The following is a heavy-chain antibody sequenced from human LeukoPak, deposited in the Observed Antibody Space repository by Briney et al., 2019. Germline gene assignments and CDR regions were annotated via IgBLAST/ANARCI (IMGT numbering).Heavy chain of an antibody. CDR3: ARGLDSSGYFDY. V-gene: IGHV3-13*01. CDR2: IGTAGDT. CDR1: GFTFSSYD. Sequence: PGGSLRLSCAASGFTFSSYDMHWVRQATGRGLEWVSAIGTAGDTYYPGSVKGRFTISRENAMNSLYLQMNSLRAGDTAVYYCARGLDSSGYFDYWGQGTLVTVSS. D-gene: IGHD3-22*01. J-gene: IGHJ4*02.